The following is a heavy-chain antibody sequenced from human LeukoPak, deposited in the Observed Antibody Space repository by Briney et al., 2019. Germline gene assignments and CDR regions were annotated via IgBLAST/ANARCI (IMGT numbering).Heavy chain of an antibody. J-gene: IGHJ4*02. CDR1: GGSISSYY. Sequence: WETLSLTCTVSGGSISSYYWSWIRQPPGKGLEWIGYIYYSGSTNYNPSLKSRVTISVGTSKNQFSLKLSSVTAADTAVYYCARGALISYSYGPFDYWGQGALVTVSS. CDR2: IYYSGST. V-gene: IGHV4-59*01. D-gene: IGHD5-18*01. CDR3: ARGALISYSYGPFDY.